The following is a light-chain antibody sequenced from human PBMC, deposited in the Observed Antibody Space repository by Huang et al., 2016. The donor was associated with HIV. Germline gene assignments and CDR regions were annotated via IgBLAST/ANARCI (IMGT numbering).Light chain of an antibody. Sequence: DIVMTQSPDSLAVSLGERATINCKSSQSVLYSSNNKNYLAWYQQKPGQPPKLLIYGAATRESGVPDRFSGSGSGTDFTLTISSLQAEDVAVYCCQQYYSTPPVTFGPGTKVDIK. CDR1: QSVLYSSNNKNY. CDR3: QQYYSTPPVT. V-gene: IGKV4-1*01. CDR2: GAA. J-gene: IGKJ3*01.